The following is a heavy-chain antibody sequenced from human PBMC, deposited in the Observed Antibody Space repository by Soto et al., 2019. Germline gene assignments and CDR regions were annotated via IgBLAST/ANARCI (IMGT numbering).Heavy chain of an antibody. V-gene: IGHV3-30*18. CDR3: AKGDTAISVVAGMDV. CDR1: GFTFSSYG. J-gene: IGHJ6*02. D-gene: IGHD5-18*01. Sequence: QVQLVESGGGVVQPGRSLRLSCAASGFTFSSYGMHWVRQAPGKGLEWVAVISYDGSNKYYADSVKGRFTISRDNSKNTLYLQMNSLRAEDTAVYYCAKGDTAISVVAGMDVWGQGTTVTVSS. CDR2: ISYDGSNK.